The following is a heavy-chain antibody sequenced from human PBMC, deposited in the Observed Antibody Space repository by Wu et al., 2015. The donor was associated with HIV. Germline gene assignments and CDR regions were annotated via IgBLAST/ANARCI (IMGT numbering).Heavy chain of an antibody. CDR1: GGTFSSYA. CDR2: IIPIFGTA. CDR3: AREGRITMVRGVIITEENYYYYGMDV. D-gene: IGHD3-10*01. V-gene: IGHV1-69*05. J-gene: IGHJ6*02. Sequence: QVQLVQSGAEVKKPGSSVKVSCKASGGTFSSYAISWVRQAPGQGLEWMGGIIPIFGTANYAQKFQGRVTITTDESTSTAYMELSSLRSEDTAVYYCAREGRITMVRGVIITEENYYYYGMDVWGQGTTGHRLL.